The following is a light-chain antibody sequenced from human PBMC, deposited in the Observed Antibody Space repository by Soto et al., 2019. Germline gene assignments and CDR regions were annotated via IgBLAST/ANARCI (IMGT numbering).Light chain of an antibody. Sequence: QSALTQPPSASGSPGQAVTISCTGNSNDVGHSSFISWYQQHPGKGPKLIIYEVSKRPSGVPDRFSGSNSGNTASLSVSGLQDEDEADYFCNAQADNGKHVFGTGTKVTVL. CDR2: EVS. CDR1: SNDVGHSSF. J-gene: IGLJ1*01. V-gene: IGLV2-8*01. CDR3: NAQADNGKHV.